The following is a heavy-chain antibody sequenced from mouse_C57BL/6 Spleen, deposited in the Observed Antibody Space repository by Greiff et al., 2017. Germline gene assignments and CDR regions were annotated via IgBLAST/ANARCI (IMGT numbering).Heavy chain of an antibody. CDR2: ISSGGSYT. J-gene: IGHJ2*01. CDR1: GFTFSSYG. CDR3: ARQGTTVVAGGFDY. D-gene: IGHD1-1*01. Sequence: EVQLMESGGDLVKPGGSLKLSCAASGFTFSSYGLSWVRQTPDKRLEWVATISSGGSYTSYPDSVKGRFTISRDNAKNTLYLQMNSLKSEDTAMYYCARQGTTVVAGGFDYWGQGTTLTVS. V-gene: IGHV5-6*01.